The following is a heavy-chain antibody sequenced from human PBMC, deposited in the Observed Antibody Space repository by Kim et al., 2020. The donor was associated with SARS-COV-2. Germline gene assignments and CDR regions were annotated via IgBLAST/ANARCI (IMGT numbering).Heavy chain of an antibody. Sequence: GGSLRLSCAASGFTFSSYSMNWVRQAPGKGLEWVSSISSSSSYIYYADSVKGRFTISRDNAKNSLYLQMNSLRAEDTAVYYCARDSSRGLYGMDFWGQGTTVPVSS. V-gene: IGHV3-21*01. D-gene: IGHD6-13*01. CDR2: ISSSSSYI. CDR1: GFTFSSYS. CDR3: ARDSSRGLYGMDF. J-gene: IGHJ6*02.